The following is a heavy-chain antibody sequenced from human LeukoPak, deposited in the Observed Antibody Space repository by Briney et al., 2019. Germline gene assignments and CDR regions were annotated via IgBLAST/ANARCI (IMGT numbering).Heavy chain of an antibody. CDR3: ARGDGSSWFEY. Sequence: VASVKVSCKASGYTFTGYYMHWVRQAPGQGLEWMGWINPNSGGTNYAQKFQGRVTMTKDTSISTAYMELNRLRSDDTAVYYCARGDGSSWFEYWGQGTLVTVSS. D-gene: IGHD6-13*01. J-gene: IGHJ4*02. CDR2: INPNSGGT. V-gene: IGHV1-2*02. CDR1: GYTFTGYY.